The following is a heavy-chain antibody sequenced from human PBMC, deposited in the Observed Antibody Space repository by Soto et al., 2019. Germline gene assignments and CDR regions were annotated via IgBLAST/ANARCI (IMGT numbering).Heavy chain of an antibody. CDR2: IYYSGSS. J-gene: IGHJ4*02. V-gene: IGHV4-30-4*01. CDR3: ARVSDILTSRGFDS. Sequence: SETLSLTCTVSGGSISSGDYYWSWIRQPPGKGLEWIGYIYYSGSSYYNPSLKSRVTISLDTSKNQFSLKLTSVTAADTAAYYCARVSDILTSRGFDSWGQGTLVTVSS. CDR1: GGSISSGDYY. D-gene: IGHD3-9*01.